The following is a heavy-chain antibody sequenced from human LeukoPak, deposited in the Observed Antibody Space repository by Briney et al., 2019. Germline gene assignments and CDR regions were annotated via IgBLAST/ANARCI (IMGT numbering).Heavy chain of an antibody. CDR2: MHHSGST. D-gene: IGHD6-13*01. V-gene: IGHV4-34*01. CDR3: ARGGSRIIAAAGTKRWFDP. Sequence: SETLTLSCAVYGGSFSGYYWSWLRQPPGKGLEWIGEMHHSGSTNYNPSLKSRVTISVDTSKNQFSLKLSSVTAADTAVCYCARGGSRIIAAAGTKRWFDPWGQGTLVTVSS. CDR1: GGSFSGYY. J-gene: IGHJ5*02.